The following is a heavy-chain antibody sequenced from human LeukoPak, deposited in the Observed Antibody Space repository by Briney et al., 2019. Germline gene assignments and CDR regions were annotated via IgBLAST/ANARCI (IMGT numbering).Heavy chain of an antibody. CDR2: IYYTGST. Sequence: PSETLSLTCSVSGDSITSYYWSWIRQPPGKGLEWIGYIYYTGSTNCNPSLKSRVTISVDTSKNQFSLKLSSVTAADTAVYYCASHYHFGMNVWGQGTTVTVSS. CDR1: GDSITSYY. V-gene: IGHV4-59*01. J-gene: IGHJ6*02. CDR3: ASHYHFGMNV.